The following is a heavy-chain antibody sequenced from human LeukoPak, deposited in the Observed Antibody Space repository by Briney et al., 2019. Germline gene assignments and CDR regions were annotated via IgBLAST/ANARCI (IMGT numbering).Heavy chain of an antibody. CDR1: GYTLTELS. CDR3: ATAQYCSSTSCGYFQH. J-gene: IGHJ1*01. Sequence: ASVKVSCKVSGYTLTELSMHWVRQAPGKGLERMGGFDPEDGETIYAQKFQGRVTMTEDTSTDTAYMELSSLRSEDTAVYYCATAQYCSSTSCGYFQHWGQGTLVTVSS. D-gene: IGHD2-2*01. V-gene: IGHV1-24*01. CDR2: FDPEDGET.